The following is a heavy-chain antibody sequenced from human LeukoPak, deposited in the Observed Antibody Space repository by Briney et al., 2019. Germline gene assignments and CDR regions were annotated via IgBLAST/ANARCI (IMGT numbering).Heavy chain of an antibody. CDR3: AKDDFRGDYASYYFDY. CDR1: GFTFSSYA. J-gene: IGHJ4*02. CDR2: ISYDGSNK. D-gene: IGHD2-21*02. Sequence: QPGRSLRLSCAASGFTFSSYAMHWVRQAPGKGLEWVAVISYDGSNKYYADSVKGRFTISRDNSKNTLYLQMNSLRAEDTAVYYCAKDDFRGDYASYYFDYWGQGTLVTVSS. V-gene: IGHV3-30*07.